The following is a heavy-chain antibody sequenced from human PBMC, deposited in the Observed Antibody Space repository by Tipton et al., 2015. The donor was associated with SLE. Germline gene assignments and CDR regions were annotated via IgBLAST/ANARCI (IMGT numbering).Heavy chain of an antibody. J-gene: IGHJ4*03. D-gene: IGHD1-1*01. Sequence: TLSLTCAVYGGSFSGYYWSWIRQPPGKGLEWIGEISHSGSTNYNPSLKNRVTISVDTSKNQFSLKLSSVTAADTAVYYCARLETGTTSNFDYWGQGTTVTVSS. CDR2: ISHSGST. V-gene: IGHV4-34*01. CDR3: ARLETGTTSNFDY. CDR1: GGSFSGYY.